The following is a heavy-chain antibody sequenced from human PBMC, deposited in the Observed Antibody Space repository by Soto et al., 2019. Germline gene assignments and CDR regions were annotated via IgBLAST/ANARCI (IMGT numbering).Heavy chain of an antibody. J-gene: IGHJ6*02. CDR3: GRDRITIFGVVTLRGPAPPYYYYGMDV. D-gene: IGHD3-3*01. Sequence: ASVKVSCKVSGYTLTELSMHWVRQAPGKGLEWMGGFDPEDGGTIYAQKFQGRVTMTEDTSTDTAYMELSSRRSEATAVYYCGRDRITIFGVVTLRGPAPPYYYYGMDVWGQGTTVTVSS. V-gene: IGHV1-24*01. CDR2: FDPEDGGT. CDR1: GYTLTELS.